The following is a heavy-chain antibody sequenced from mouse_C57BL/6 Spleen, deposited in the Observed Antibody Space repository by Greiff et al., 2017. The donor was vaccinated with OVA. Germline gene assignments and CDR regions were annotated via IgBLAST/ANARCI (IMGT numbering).Heavy chain of an antibody. CDR1: GFTFSDYY. CDR3: ARDPFYYYGSSYWYFDV. Sequence: EVMLVESEGGLVQPGSSMKLSCTASGFTFSDYYMAWVRQVPEKGLEWVANINYDGSSTYYLDSLKSRFIISRDNAKNILYLQMSSLKSEDIATYYCARDPFYYYGSSYWYFDVWGTGTTVTVSS. J-gene: IGHJ1*03. D-gene: IGHD1-1*01. V-gene: IGHV5-16*01. CDR2: INYDGSST.